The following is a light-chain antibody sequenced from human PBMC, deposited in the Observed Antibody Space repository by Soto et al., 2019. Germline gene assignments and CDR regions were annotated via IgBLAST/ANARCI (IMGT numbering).Light chain of an antibody. CDR3: QSYDSSLRGYV. CDR2: GNS. Sequence: SALTQPPSVSGAPGQRVTISCPGSSSNIGAGYDVHWYQQLPGTAPNLLIYGNSNRPSGDPDRFSGSKSGTSASLAITGLQAEDEADYYCQSYDSSLRGYVFGTGTKVTVL. CDR1: SSNIGAGYD. V-gene: IGLV1-40*01. J-gene: IGLJ1*01.